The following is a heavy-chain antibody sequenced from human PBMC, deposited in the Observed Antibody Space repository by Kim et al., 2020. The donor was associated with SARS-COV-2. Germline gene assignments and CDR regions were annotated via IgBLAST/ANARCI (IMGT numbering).Heavy chain of an antibody. CDR3: ARHMRGMRIYLAAQGTYFDD. CDR2: IYYSGST. CDR1: GGSISSSSYY. V-gene: IGHV4-39*01. Sequence: SETLSLTCTVSGGSISSSSYYWGWIRQPPGKGLEWIGSIYYSGSTYYNPSLKSRVTISVDTSKNQFSLKLRSVTAADTAVYYCARHMRGMRIYLAAQGTYFDDWGQGTLVTVSS. J-gene: IGHJ4*02. D-gene: IGHD5-12*01.